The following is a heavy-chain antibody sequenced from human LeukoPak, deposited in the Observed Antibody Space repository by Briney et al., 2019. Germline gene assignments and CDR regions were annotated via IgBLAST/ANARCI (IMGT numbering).Heavy chain of an antibody. D-gene: IGHD5-24*01. CDR1: GGSISSSSYY. CDR3: ARVDGDDY. V-gene: IGHV4-39*07. CDR2: IYYSGGT. Sequence: SETLSLTCTVSGGSISSSSYYWGWIRQPPGKGLEWIWSIYYSGGTYYNPSLKSRVTISVDTSKNQFSLKLSSVTAADTAVYYCARVDGDDYWGQGTLVTVSS. J-gene: IGHJ4*02.